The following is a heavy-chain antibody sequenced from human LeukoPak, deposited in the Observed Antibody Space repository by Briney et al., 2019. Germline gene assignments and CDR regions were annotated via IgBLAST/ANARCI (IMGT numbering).Heavy chain of an antibody. Sequence: PSETLSLTCTVSGGSISSSSYYWGWIRQPPGKGLEWIGSIYYSGSTYYNPSLKSRVTISVDTSKNQFSLKLSSVTAADTAVYYCARPQSGSYDSGYYQHWGQGTLATVSS. CDR2: IYYSGST. D-gene: IGHD1-26*01. J-gene: IGHJ1*01. CDR3: ARPQSGSYDSGYYQH. CDR1: GGSISSSSYY. V-gene: IGHV4-39*01.